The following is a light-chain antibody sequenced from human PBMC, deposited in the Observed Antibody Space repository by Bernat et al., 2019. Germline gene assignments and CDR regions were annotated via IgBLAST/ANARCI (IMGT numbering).Light chain of an antibody. CDR3: QHYGSLYT. J-gene: IGKJ2*01. CDR2: GAS. V-gene: IGKV3-20*01. CDR1: QRISSNY. Sequence: EIVLTQSPEALSLSPGETATLSCRANQRISSNYLAWDQQKPGQAPRLLIYGASRRATGIPDRFSGIGSGADFPLTIGRLEPEDFAVYYCQHYGSLYTFGQGTKVEL.